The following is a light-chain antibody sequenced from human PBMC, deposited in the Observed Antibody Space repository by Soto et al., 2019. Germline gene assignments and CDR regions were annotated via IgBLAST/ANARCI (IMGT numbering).Light chain of an antibody. CDR1: RNDVGDYKY. Sequence: QSALTQPASVSGSPGQSITISCTGTRNDVGDYKYVSWYQQHPGKAPKLILYEVSNRPSGVSSRFSGSKSGNTASLTISGLQPEDEADYYCSSYTVPSPYVFGTGTKLTV. J-gene: IGLJ1*01. CDR2: EVS. CDR3: SSYTVPSPYV. V-gene: IGLV2-14*01.